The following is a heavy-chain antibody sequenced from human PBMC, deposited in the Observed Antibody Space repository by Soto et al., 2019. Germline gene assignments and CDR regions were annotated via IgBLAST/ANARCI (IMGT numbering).Heavy chain of an antibody. CDR1: GYTFTSYG. J-gene: IGHJ4*02. Sequence: ASVKVSCKASGYTFTSYGISWVRQAPGQGLEWMGWISAYNGNTNYAQKLQGRVTMTTDTSTSTAYMELRSLRSDDTAVYYCARDSDSGYDLSLGYWGQGTLVTVSS. V-gene: IGHV1-18*01. CDR3: ARDSDSGYDLSLGY. CDR2: ISAYNGNT. D-gene: IGHD5-12*01.